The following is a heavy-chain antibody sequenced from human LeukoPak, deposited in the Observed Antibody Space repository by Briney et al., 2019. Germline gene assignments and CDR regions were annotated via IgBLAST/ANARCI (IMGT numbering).Heavy chain of an antibody. D-gene: IGHD3-9*01. Sequence: GGSLRLSCAASGFTFSSYGMRWGRQAPGKGLGWVAVIWYDGSNKYYADSVKGGFTISRDNSKNTLYLQMNSLRAEDTAVYYCARDPPYYDILTGSLDYWGQGTLVTVSS. CDR1: GFTFSSYG. CDR2: IWYDGSNK. CDR3: ARDPPYYDILTGSLDY. V-gene: IGHV3-33*01. J-gene: IGHJ4*02.